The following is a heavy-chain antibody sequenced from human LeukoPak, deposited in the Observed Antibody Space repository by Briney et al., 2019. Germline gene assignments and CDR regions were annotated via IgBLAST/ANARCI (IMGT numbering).Heavy chain of an antibody. CDR1: GFTFSSYA. CDR2: ISSNGGST. D-gene: IGHD3-22*01. CDR3: ARDAVYDRSGYYYVGYYFDY. J-gene: IGHJ4*02. V-gene: IGHV3-64*01. Sequence: GGSLRLSCAASGFTFSSYAMHWVRQAPGKGLEYVSAISSNGGSTYYANSVKGRFTISRDNSKNTLYLQMGSLRAEDTAVYYCARDAVYDRSGYYYVGYYFDYWGQGTLVTVSS.